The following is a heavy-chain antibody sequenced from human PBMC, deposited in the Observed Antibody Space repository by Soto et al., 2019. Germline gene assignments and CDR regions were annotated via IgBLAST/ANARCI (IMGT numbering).Heavy chain of an antibody. D-gene: IGHD2-15*01. Sequence: SLTLPLTVAVACGDSISGDCLGLSRKPPWNMQKRIGTIYHSGSTYYRPSLKTRVTISVDTSKNQFSLKLSSVTAADTAVYYCARALYGSAGSRSRLRGMDVWRQGTTVTGSS. V-gene: IGHV4-38-2*01. J-gene: IGHJ6*02. CDR1: CGDSISGDC. CDR3: ARALYGSAGSRSRLRGMDV. CDR2: IYHSGST.